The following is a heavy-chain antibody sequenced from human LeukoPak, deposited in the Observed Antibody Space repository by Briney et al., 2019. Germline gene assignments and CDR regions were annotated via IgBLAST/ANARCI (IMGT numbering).Heavy chain of an antibody. J-gene: IGHJ4*02. CDR3: ARAPNGGFDH. V-gene: IGHV3-53*01. CDR2: IYSDGTT. Sequence: GGSLRLSCAASGFSVSSIYMNWVRQAPGKGLEWVSVIYSDGTTYYADSVKGRFTISRDDSKNTLYLHMNSLRAEDTAVYYCARAPNGGFDHWGRGTLVTVSS. D-gene: IGHD3-10*01. CDR1: GFSVSSIY.